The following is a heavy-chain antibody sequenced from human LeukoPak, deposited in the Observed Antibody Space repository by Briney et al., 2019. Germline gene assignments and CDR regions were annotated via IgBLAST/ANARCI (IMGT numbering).Heavy chain of an antibody. CDR3: ARGEVVVVPAAIGPLSAFDI. CDR1: GGSISSYY. J-gene: IGHJ3*02. V-gene: IGHV4-59*08. Sequence: SETLSLTCTVSGGSISSYYWSWIRQPPGKGLEWIGYIYYSGSTNYNPSLKSRVTISVDTSKNQFSLKLSSVTAADTAVYYCARGEVVVVPAAIGPLSAFDIWGQGTMVTVSS. CDR2: IYYSGST. D-gene: IGHD2-2*02.